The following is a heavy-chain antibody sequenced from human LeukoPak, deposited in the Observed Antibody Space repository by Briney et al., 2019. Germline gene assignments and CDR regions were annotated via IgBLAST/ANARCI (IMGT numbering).Heavy chain of an antibody. J-gene: IGHJ4*02. D-gene: IGHD6-6*01. CDR3: ARQPEFSRSSDDS. CDR1: GGSISSSTYY. V-gene: IGHV4-39*01. Sequence: SETLSLTCTVSGGSISSSTYYWGWIRQPPGKGLEWIGTMYYSGSTYYNPSLKSRVTMSVDTSNNQFSLKLSSVTAADTAVYYCARQPEFSRSSDDSWGQGTLVTVSS. CDR2: MYYSGST.